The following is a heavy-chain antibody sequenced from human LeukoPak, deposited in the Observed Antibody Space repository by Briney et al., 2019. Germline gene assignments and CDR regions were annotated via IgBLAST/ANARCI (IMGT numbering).Heavy chain of an antibody. Sequence: GGSLRLSCAASGFTFSSYGMHRVRQAPGKGLEGVAVISYDGSNKYYADSVKGRFTISRDNSKNTLYLQMNSLRAEDTAVYYCAKEGSYYEWIDYWGQGTLVTVSS. CDR2: ISYDGSNK. V-gene: IGHV3-30*18. D-gene: IGHD1-26*01. CDR3: AKEGSYYEWIDY. CDR1: GFTFSSYG. J-gene: IGHJ4*02.